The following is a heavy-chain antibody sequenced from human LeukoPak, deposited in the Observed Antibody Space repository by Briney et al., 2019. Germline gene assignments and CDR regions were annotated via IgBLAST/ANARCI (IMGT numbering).Heavy chain of an antibody. D-gene: IGHD3-16*01. Sequence: SQTLSLTCAISGDSFSGNTVTWSWLRQSPSRGLEWLGRTYYRSKWYNDYALSVKGRISVNPDTSKNQFSLQLNSVTPEDTAVYYCARGLWPYFDFWGQGTLVTVSS. CDR3: ARGLWPYFDF. V-gene: IGHV6-1*01. CDR1: GDSFSGNTVT. J-gene: IGHJ4*02. CDR2: TYYRSKWYN.